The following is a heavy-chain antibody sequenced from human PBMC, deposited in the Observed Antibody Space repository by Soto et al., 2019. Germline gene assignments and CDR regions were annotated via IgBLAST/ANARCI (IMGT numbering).Heavy chain of an antibody. CDR2: IWYDGSNK. D-gene: IGHD3-3*01. CDR3: ARGEMHYDFWSGYRNRTYYYYMDV. V-gene: IGHV3-33*01. CDR1: GFTFSSYG. J-gene: IGHJ6*03. Sequence: GGSLRLSCAASGFTFSSYGMHWVRQAPGKGLEWVAVIWYDGSNKYYADSVKGRFTISRDNSKNTLYPQMNSLRAEDTAVYYCARGEMHYDFWSGYRNRTYYYYMDVWGKGTTVTVSS.